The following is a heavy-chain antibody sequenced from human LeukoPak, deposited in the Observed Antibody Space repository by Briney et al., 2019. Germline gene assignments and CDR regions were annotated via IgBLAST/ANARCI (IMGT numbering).Heavy chain of an antibody. CDR1: GGSISSYY. CDR2: IYYSGST. V-gene: IGHV4-59*12. CDR3: ARSMTTVTTLDY. Sequence: SETLSLTCTVSGGSISSYYWSWIRQPPGKGLEWIGYIYYSGSTNYNPSLKSRVAISVDTSKNQFSLKLSSVTAADTAVYYCARSMTTVTTLDYWGQGTLVTVSS. J-gene: IGHJ4*02. D-gene: IGHD4-17*01.